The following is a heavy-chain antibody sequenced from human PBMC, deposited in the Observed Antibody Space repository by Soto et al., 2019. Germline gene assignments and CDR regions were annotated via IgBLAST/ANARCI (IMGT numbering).Heavy chain of an antibody. CDR3: ARSIVGATVFDY. CDR2: IYYSGST. V-gene: IGHV4-30-4*01. D-gene: IGHD1-26*01. Sequence: QVQLQESGPGLVKPSQTLSLTCTVSGGSISSGDYYWSWICQPPGKGLEWIGYIYYSGSTYYNPSPKSRVTISVDTSKNQFSLKLSSVTAADTAVYYCARSIVGATVFDYWGQGTLVTVSS. J-gene: IGHJ4*02. CDR1: GGSISSGDYY.